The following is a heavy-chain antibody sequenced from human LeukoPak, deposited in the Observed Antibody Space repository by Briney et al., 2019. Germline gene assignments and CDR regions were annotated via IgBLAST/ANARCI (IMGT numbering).Heavy chain of an antibody. CDR1: GYTFTSYY. Sequence: ASVKVSCKASGYTFTSYYMHWVRQAPGQGLEWMGIINPSGGSTSYAQKFQGRVTMTRDMSTSTVYMELSSLRSEDTAVYYCARDGVTMVRGVIIPYYYYMDVWGKGTTVTVSS. D-gene: IGHD3-10*01. CDR3: ARDGVTMVRGVIIPYYYYMDV. V-gene: IGHV1-46*01. J-gene: IGHJ6*03. CDR2: INPSGGST.